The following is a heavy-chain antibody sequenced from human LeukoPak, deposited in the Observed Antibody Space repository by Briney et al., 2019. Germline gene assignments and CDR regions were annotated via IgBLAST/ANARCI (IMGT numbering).Heavy chain of an antibody. V-gene: IGHV3-23*01. Sequence: GGSLRLSCAASGFTFSSYAMSWVRQAPGKGLEWVSTISGGGGSTYYADSVKGRFTISRDNSKNTLYLQMNSLRAEDTAVYYCAKDLRRTTETNFDCWGQGTLVTVSS. CDR2: ISGGGGST. J-gene: IGHJ4*02. D-gene: IGHD4-17*01. CDR3: AKDLRRTTETNFDC. CDR1: GFTFSSYA.